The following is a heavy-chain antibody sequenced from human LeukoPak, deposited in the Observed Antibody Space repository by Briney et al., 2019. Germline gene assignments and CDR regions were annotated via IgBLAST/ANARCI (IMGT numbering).Heavy chain of an antibody. CDR2: INTNTGNP. Sequence: ASVKVSCKASGYTFTSYALNWVRQAPGQGLEWMGWINTNTGNPTYAQGFTGRFVFSLDTSISTAYLQISSLKAEDTAVYYCARDPPPYRRGPPYYFDNWAQGPLVTVSS. CDR1: GYTFTSYA. V-gene: IGHV7-4-1*02. J-gene: IGHJ4*02. CDR3: ARDPPPYRRGPPYYFDN. D-gene: IGHD6-19*01.